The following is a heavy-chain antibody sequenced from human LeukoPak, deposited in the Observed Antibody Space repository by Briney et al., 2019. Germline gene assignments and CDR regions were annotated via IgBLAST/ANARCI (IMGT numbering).Heavy chain of an antibody. D-gene: IGHD4-17*01. V-gene: IGHV3-21*01. CDR1: GFTFSDYD. CDR3: ARDRYGDYGDFDY. Sequence: GGSLRLSCSASGFTFSDYDMNWVRQAPGKGLEWVSSISYLSSHVYYGDSVKGRFSISRDNAKNSLYLQMNSLRAEDTAVYYCARDRYGDYGDFDYWGQGTLVTVSS. J-gene: IGHJ4*02. CDR2: ISYLSSHV.